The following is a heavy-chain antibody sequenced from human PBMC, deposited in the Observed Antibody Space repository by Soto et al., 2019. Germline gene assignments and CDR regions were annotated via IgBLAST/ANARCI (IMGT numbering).Heavy chain of an antibody. CDR1: GGSISSYY. J-gene: IGHJ5*02. CDR3: ARDKMGAVAVPDWFDP. Sequence: QVQLQESGPGLVKPSETLSLTCTVSGGSISSYYWSWIRQPAGKGLEWIGRIYTSGSTNYNPSLKSRVTMSVDTSKNQFSLKLSSVTAADTAVYYCARDKMGAVAVPDWFDPWGQGTLVTVSS. D-gene: IGHD6-19*01. CDR2: IYTSGST. V-gene: IGHV4-4*07.